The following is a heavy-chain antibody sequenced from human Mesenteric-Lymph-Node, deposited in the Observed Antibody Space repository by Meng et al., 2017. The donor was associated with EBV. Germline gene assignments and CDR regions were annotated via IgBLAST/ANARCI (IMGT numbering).Heavy chain of an antibody. CDR1: GYTFIRHY. Sequence: QVQLVQSGAEVKKPGASGKVSCQASGYTFIRHYVHWVRQAPGQGLEWMGIINPVGGSTSYAQRFKGRVTMTRDTSTSTVHMEVSGLTSEDTAVYYCARETQQVQGAADGSTTFDYWGQGTVVTVSS. CDR2: INPVGGST. CDR3: ARETQQVQGAADGSTTFDY. V-gene: IGHV1-46*01. D-gene: IGHD6-13*01. J-gene: IGHJ4*02.